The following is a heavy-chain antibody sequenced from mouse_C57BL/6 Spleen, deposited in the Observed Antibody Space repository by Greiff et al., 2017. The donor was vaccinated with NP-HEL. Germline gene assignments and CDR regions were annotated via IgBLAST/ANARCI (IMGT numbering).Heavy chain of an antibody. CDR2: IYPGDGDT. V-gene: IGHV1-82*01. D-gene: IGHD2-3*01. CDR1: GYAFSSSW. J-gene: IGHJ1*03. Sequence: QVQLKQSGPELVKPGASVKISCKASGYAFSSSWMNWVKQRPGKGLEWIGRIYPGDGDTNYNGKFKGKATLTADKSSSTAYMQLSSLTSEDSAVYFCARQAMGYFDVWGTGTTVTVSS. CDR3: ARQAMGYFDV.